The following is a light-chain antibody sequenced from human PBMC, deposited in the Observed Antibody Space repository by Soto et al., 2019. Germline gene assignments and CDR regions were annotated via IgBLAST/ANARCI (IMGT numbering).Light chain of an antibody. CDR2: DVS. CDR1: QSVTSA. V-gene: IGKV3-11*01. CDR3: QQRSNWPIT. Sequence: EIVLTQSPATLSLSPGDRATLSCRASQSVTSALAWFQQKPGQAPRLLIYDVSRRATGIPARFSGSGSGTDFTLTISSLEPEDFAVYYCQQRSNWPITFGQGTRLEIK. J-gene: IGKJ5*01.